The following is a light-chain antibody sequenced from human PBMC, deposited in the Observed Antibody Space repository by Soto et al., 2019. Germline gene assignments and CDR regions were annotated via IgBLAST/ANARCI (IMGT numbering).Light chain of an antibody. CDR3: QQYNSYPLT. J-gene: IGKJ4*01. CDR2: DAS. CDR1: QSISSW. V-gene: IGKV1-5*01. Sequence: ASVGDRVTIPCRASQSISSWLAWYQQKPGKAPKLLIYDASSLESGVPSRFSGSGSGTEFTLTISSLQPDDFATYYCQQYNSYPLTFGGGTKVDIK.